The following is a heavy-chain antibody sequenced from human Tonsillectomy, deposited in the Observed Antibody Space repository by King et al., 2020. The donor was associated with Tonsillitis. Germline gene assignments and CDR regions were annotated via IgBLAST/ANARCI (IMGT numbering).Heavy chain of an antibody. CDR2: MSGSSGTI. Sequence: VQLVESGGGLVQSGGSLRLSCAASGFTFSSYNMNWVRQAPGKGLEWVSYMSGSSGTIVYADSVKGRFTISRDNARNSLYLQMDSLRAEDTAVYYCVRGRSASYYGIFDYWGQGMQVAVSS. CDR1: GFTFSSYN. V-gene: IGHV3-48*01. CDR3: VRGRSASYYGIFDY. D-gene: IGHD3-10*01. J-gene: IGHJ4*02.